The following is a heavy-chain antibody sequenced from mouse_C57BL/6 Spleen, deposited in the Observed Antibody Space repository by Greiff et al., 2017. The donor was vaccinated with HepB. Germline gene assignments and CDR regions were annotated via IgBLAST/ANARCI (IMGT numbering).Heavy chain of an antibody. CDR1: GFTFSSYA. CDR3: ARDYGSSEGYFDV. J-gene: IGHJ1*03. V-gene: IGHV5-4*01. D-gene: IGHD1-1*01. Sequence: EVKLVESGGGLVKPGGSLKLSCAASGFTFSSYAMSWVRQTPEKRLEWVATISDGGSYTYYPDNVKGRFTISRDNAKNNLYLQMSHLKSEDTAMYYCARDYGSSEGYFDVWGTGTTVTVSS. CDR2: ISDGGSYT.